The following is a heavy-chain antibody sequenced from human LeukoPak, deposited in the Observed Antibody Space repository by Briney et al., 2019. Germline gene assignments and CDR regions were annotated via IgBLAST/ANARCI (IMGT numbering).Heavy chain of an antibody. CDR1: GFTFSSYS. D-gene: IGHD3-10*01. J-gene: IGHJ4*02. Sequence: PGGSLRLSCAVSGFTFSSYSMGWVCQAPGKGLEWVSTFSGSGGTTYYADSVKGRFTVSRDNSKNTLYLQMNSLRTEDTAIYYCAKHRNFGELSPFDSWGQGTLVTVSS. CDR2: FSGSGGTT. CDR3: AKHRNFGELSPFDS. V-gene: IGHV3-23*01.